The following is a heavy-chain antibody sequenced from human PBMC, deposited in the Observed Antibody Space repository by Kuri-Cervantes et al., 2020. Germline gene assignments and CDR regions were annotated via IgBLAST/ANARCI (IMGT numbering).Heavy chain of an antibody. D-gene: IGHD3-22*01. CDR1: GYTFTGYY. Sequence: ASVKVSCKASGYTFTGYYMHWVRQAPGQGLEWMGIINPSGGSTSYAQKFQGRVTMTRDTSTSTVYMELSSLRSDDTAVYYCARDSGYYDSSGYYYYGMDVWGQGTTVTVSS. CDR3: ARDSGYYDSSGYYYYGMDV. CDR2: INPSGGST. V-gene: IGHV1-46*01. J-gene: IGHJ6*02.